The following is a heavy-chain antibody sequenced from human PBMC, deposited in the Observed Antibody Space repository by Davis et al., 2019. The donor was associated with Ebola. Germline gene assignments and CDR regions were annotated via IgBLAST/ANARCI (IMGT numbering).Heavy chain of an antibody. J-gene: IGHJ4*02. D-gene: IGHD4-17*01. CDR2: ISSSSNYI. Sequence: GESLKISCAASGFTFSSNSMNWVRQAPGKGLEWVSFISSSSNYIYYADSVKGRFTVSRDNAKNSLYLQLNSLTAEDTAVYYCARGQLMDYGDYLDYWGQGTLVTVSS. CDR3: ARGQLMDYGDYLDY. CDR1: GFTFSSNS. V-gene: IGHV3-21*01.